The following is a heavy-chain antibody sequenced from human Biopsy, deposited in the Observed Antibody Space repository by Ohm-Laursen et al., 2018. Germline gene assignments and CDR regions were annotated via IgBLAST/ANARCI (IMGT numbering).Heavy chain of an antibody. CDR2: IPNDGSVP. CDR3: ARDSGGGDSINGWYDALDL. Sequence: SLRLSCAASGFTFSQYWMTWVRQSPGKGLEWVATIPNDGSVPPSLDSVKGRFAVSRDNAKNSAYLQMNSLRTEDTAIYYCARDSGGGDSINGWYDALDLWGRGTTVTVSS. CDR1: GFTFSQYW. V-gene: IGHV3-7*01. J-gene: IGHJ3*01. D-gene: IGHD2-8*01.